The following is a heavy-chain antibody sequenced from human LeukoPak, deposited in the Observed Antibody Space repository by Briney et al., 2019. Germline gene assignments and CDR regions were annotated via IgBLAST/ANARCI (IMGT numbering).Heavy chain of an antibody. Sequence: GASVKVCCKVSVYTLTELSMHWVRQAPGKGLEWMGGFDPEDGETIYAQKFQGRVTMTEDTSTDTAYMELSSLRSEDTAVYYCATDAVVANYYGGGCWGQGTLVTVSS. CDR3: ATDAVVANYYGGGC. CDR2: FDPEDGET. CDR1: VYTLTELS. D-gene: IGHD3-22*01. J-gene: IGHJ4*02. V-gene: IGHV1-24*01.